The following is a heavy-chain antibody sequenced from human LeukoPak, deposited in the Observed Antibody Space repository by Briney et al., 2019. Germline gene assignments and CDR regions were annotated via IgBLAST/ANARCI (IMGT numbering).Heavy chain of an antibody. V-gene: IGHV3-30*18. CDR2: ISYDGSNK. J-gene: IGHJ6*02. Sequence: GGSLRLSCGASGFTLSSYAIHWVRQAPGKGLEWVAVISYDGSNKYYADSVKGRFTISRDNSKNTLYLQVNSLRPEDTAVYYCAKDLHRGAVVTPYNYYGMDVWGRGTTVTVSS. CDR3: AKDLHRGAVVTPYNYYGMDV. D-gene: IGHD2-21*02. CDR1: GFTLSSYA.